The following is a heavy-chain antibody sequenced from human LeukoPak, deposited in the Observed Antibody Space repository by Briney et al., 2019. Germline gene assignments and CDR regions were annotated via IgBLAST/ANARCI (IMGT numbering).Heavy chain of an antibody. J-gene: IGHJ4*02. CDR1: GFTFSSYE. Sequence: GGSLRLSCAASGFTFSSYEMNWVRQAPGKGLEWVSYISSSGSTIYYADSVKGRFTISRDNAKNSLYLQMNSLRAEDTAVYYCSRDRVYSSSTFDYWGQGTLVTVSS. CDR2: ISSSGSTI. V-gene: IGHV3-48*03. CDR3: SRDRVYSSSTFDY. D-gene: IGHD6-6*01.